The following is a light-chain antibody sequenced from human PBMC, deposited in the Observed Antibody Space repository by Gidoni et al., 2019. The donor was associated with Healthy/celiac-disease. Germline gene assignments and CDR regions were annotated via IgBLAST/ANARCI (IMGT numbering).Light chain of an antibody. Sequence: DMQMTQAPSSLSASVVDRVTITSRASQGISNYLAWKQQKPGKVPKLLIYAASTLQSGVPSRFSGSGSGTDFTLTISSMQPEDVATYYCQKYNSALLTFGGXTKVEIK. J-gene: IGKJ4*01. CDR3: QKYNSALLT. V-gene: IGKV1-27*01. CDR2: AAS. CDR1: QGISNY.